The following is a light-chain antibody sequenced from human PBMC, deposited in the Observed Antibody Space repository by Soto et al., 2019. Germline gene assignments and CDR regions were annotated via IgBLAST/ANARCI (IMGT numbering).Light chain of an antibody. CDR2: DDS. CDR3: HLWYSDSDQPDV. V-gene: IGLV3-21*02. CDR1: NVGSKR. Sequence: SYELTQPPSVSVAPGQTARITCGGNNVGSKRVHWYQQKPGQAPVLVVYDDSDRASGIPERFSGSNSGNTATLTISRVEAGEEADYYCHLWYSDSDQPDVFGPGTKLTV. J-gene: IGLJ1*01.